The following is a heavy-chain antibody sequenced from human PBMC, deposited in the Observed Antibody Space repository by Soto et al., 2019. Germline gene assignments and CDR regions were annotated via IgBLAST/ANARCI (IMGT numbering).Heavy chain of an antibody. CDR1: GVSFSGYY. CDR3: SRESHDILTGPPWVWYFDL. J-gene: IGHJ2*01. Sequence: QVQLQQWGAGPLRPLETLSLTCGVSGVSFSGYYWAWIRQSPGKGLEWIGEINDRGSINYNPSLKSRVSISVDASKNNYSLNLRSVTAADTAVYYCSRESHDILTGPPWVWYFDLWGRGTLVTVSS. D-gene: IGHD3-9*01. V-gene: IGHV4-34*01. CDR2: INDRGSI.